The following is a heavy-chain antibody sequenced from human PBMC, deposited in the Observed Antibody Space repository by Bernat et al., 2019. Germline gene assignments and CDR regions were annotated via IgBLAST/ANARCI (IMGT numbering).Heavy chain of an antibody. CDR2: IYYSGST. V-gene: IGHV4-59*08. CDR1: GGSISSYY. Sequence: QVQLQESGPGLVKPSEPLSLTCTVSGGSISSYYWSWIRQPPGKGLEWIGYIYYSGSTNYNPSLKSRVTISVDTSKNQFSLKLSSVTAADTAVYYCARLMTTVTDYYGMDVWGQGTTVTVSS. CDR3: ARLMTTVTDYYGMDV. J-gene: IGHJ6*02. D-gene: IGHD4-17*01.